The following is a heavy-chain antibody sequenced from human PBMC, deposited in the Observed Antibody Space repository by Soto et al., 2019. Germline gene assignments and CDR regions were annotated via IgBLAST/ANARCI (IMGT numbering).Heavy chain of an antibody. Sequence: QVQLVESGGGVVQPGRSLRLSCAASGFTFSSYAMHWVRQAPGKGLEWVAVISYDGSNKYYADSVKGRFTISRDNSKNRLYMRMEGLRAEDTAVYYCARDRVGSGGWCIVDIWGQGTMVTVSS. D-gene: IGHD6-19*01. CDR3: ARDRVGSGGWCIVDI. V-gene: IGHV3-30-3*01. CDR2: ISYDGSNK. CDR1: GFTFSSYA. J-gene: IGHJ3*02.